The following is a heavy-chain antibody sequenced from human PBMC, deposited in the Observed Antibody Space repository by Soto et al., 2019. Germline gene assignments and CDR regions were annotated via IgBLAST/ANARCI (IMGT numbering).Heavy chain of an antibody. CDR2: IYYSGST. V-gene: IGHV4-39*01. D-gene: IGHD6-6*01. J-gene: IGHJ5*02. CDR3: ARHRARNWFDP. CDR1: VGSISIRSYY. Sequence: SETLSLTCIFSVGSISIRSYYWGWIRQPPGKGLEWIGSIYYSGSTYYNPSLKSRVTISVDTSKNQFSLKLSSVTAADTAVFYCARHRARNWFDPWGQGTMVTVSS.